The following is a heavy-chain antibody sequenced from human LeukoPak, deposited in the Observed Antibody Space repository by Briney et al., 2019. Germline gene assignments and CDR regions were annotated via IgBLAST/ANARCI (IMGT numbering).Heavy chain of an antibody. D-gene: IGHD3-22*01. J-gene: IGHJ4*02. CDR1: GFTFSDYY. V-gene: IGHV3-11*04. CDR3: AKERPQYFYDSSGREGFDY. Sequence: PGGSLRLSCAASGFTFSDYYMSWIRQAPEKGLEWVSYISSSGSTIYYADSVKGRFTISRDNSKNTLYLLMNSLRAEDTAVFYCAKERPQYFYDSSGREGFDYWGQGTLVTVSS. CDR2: ISSSGSTI.